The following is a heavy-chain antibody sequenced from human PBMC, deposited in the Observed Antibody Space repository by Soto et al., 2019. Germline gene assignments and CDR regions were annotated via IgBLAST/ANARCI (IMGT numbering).Heavy chain of an antibody. CDR1: GFTFGDYA. V-gene: IGHV3-49*03. D-gene: IGHD6-19*01. Sequence: PGGSLRLSCTASGFTFGDYAMSWFRQAPGKGLEWVGFIRSKAYGGTTEYAASVKGRFTISRDDSKSIAYLQMNSLKTEDTAVYYCTRDDPLGIAVAGPYYYGMDVWGQGTTVTVSS. CDR3: TRDDPLGIAVAGPYYYGMDV. J-gene: IGHJ6*02. CDR2: IRSKAYGGTT.